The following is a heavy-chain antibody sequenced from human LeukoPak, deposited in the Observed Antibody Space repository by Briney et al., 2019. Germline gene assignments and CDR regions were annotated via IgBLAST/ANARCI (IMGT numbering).Heavy chain of an antibody. CDR1: GFTFDDYA. D-gene: IGHD4-17*01. Sequence: GGSLRLSCAAPGFTFDDYAMHWVRQAPGKGLEWVSGISWNSGSIGYADSVKGRFTISRDNAKNSLYLQMNSLRTEDTALYYCAKGPYGDYAYSFDYWGQGTLVTVSS. V-gene: IGHV3-9*01. CDR2: ISWNSGSI. CDR3: AKGPYGDYAYSFDY. J-gene: IGHJ4*02.